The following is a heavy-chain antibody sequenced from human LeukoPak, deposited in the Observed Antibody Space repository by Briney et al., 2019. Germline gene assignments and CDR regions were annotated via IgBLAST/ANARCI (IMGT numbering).Heavy chain of an antibody. D-gene: IGHD3-10*01. CDR3: ASTILWFGEFGYYFDY. CDR1: GFNFSRYW. Sequence: GGSLRLSCAASGFNFSRYWMHWVRQAPGKGLVWVSRINSDGSSTTYADSVKGRFTISRDNAKNSLYLQMNSLRAEDTAVYYCASTILWFGEFGYYFDYWGQGTLVTVSS. CDR2: INSDGSST. J-gene: IGHJ4*02. V-gene: IGHV3-74*01.